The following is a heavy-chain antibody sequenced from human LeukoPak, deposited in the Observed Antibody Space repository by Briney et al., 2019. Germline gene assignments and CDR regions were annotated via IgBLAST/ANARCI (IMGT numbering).Heavy chain of an antibody. CDR3: ARDADTAMDHLRFDP. CDR1: GFTFTNVW. V-gene: IGHV3-48*01. D-gene: IGHD5-18*01. J-gene: IGHJ5*02. CDR2: ISSSSSTI. Sequence: PGGSLRLSCAASGFTFTNVWMSWVRQAPGKGLEWVSYISSSSSTIYYADSVKGRFTISRDNAKNSLYLQMNSLRAEDTAVYYCARDADTAMDHLRFDPWGQGTLVTVSS.